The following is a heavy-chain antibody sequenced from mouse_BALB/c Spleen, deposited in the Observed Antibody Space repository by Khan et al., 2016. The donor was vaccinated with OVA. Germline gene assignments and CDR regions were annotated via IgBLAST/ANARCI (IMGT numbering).Heavy chain of an antibody. CDR2: INTNTGEP. V-gene: IGHV9-3*02. J-gene: IGHJ4*01. Sequence: QIQLVQSGPELKKPGETVKISCKTSGYTFTNYGVNWVKQAPGKGLKWMGWINTNTGEPTYAEDFKGRFAISLETSASTAYLQINSLKNEDTATYFCARGGKYDYYYAMDYWGQGTSVTVSS. CDR1: GYTFTNYG. D-gene: IGHD2-1*01. CDR3: ARGGKYDYYYAMDY.